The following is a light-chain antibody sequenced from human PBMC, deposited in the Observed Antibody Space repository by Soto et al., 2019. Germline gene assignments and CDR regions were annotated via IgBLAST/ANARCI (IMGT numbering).Light chain of an antibody. V-gene: IGKV3-11*01. CDR1: QSVSGY. J-gene: IGKJ3*01. CDR3: QKSSNWPPT. CDR2: DAS. Sequence: EIVLTQSPATLSLSPGERATLSCRASQSVSGYLAWYQQKPGQAHRLLIYDASNSATGIPARFSGSGSGTDFTLTISSLEPEDFAVYYCQKSSNWPPTFGPGTKVDIK.